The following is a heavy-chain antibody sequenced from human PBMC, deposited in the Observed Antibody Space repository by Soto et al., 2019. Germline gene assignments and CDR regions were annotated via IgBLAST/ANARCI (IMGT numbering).Heavy chain of an antibody. CDR3: AKGGSAALIAPSGRDNWFDP. CDR1: GFTLRTYT. J-gene: IGHJ5*02. D-gene: IGHD6-13*01. Sequence: PGGSLRLSCAASGFTLRTYTMNWVRQAPGKGLEWVSGITWNGGTIRYVDSVKGRFTISRDNAENSLYLQMNSLRPEDTAVYYCAKGGSAALIAPSGRDNWFDPWGQGTQVTVSS. V-gene: IGHV3-9*01. CDR2: ITWNGGTI.